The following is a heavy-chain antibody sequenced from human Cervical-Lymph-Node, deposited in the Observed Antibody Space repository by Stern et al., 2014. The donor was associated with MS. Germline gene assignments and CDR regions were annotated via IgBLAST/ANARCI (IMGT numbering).Heavy chain of an antibody. Sequence: QVTLRESGPALVKPTQTLTLTCTFSGFSLSTSGLGVGWIRQPPGDALVWLAYIYWDDPERYSPSLKRRLTITKDTSKNQVVLTLTNVDPVDTATYYCAHRTAGPFDYWGQGTLVTVSS. CDR3: AHRTAGPFDY. V-gene: IGHV2-5*02. CDR2: IYWDDPE. CDR1: GFSLSTSGLG. J-gene: IGHJ4*02.